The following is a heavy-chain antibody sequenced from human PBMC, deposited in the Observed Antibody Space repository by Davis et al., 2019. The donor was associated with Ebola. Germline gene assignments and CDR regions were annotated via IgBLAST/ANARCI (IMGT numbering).Heavy chain of an antibody. Sequence: GESLKISCAASGFTFSRYWMGWVRQAPGKGLEWVANIKTDGTEGYYADSVKGRFTISRDNAKNSLYLQMNSLRAEDTAVYYCARWGQGSSWHVDYWGQGTLVTVSS. V-gene: IGHV3-7*01. CDR3: ARWGQGSSWHVDY. J-gene: IGHJ4*02. D-gene: IGHD6-13*01. CDR2: IKTDGTEG. CDR1: GFTFSRYW.